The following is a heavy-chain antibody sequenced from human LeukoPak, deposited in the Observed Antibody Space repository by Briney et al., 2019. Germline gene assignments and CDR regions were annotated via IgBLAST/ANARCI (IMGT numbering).Heavy chain of an antibody. CDR1: GYTFTSYY. Sequence: ASVTVSFKASGYTFTSYYMHWVRQAPGQGLEWMGIINPSGGSTSYAQKFQGRVTMTRDTSTSTVYMELSSLRSEDTAVYYCARDTSRGAARGSFDYWGQGTLVT. CDR3: ARDTSRGAARGSFDY. V-gene: IGHV1-46*01. D-gene: IGHD6-6*01. J-gene: IGHJ4*02. CDR2: INPSGGST.